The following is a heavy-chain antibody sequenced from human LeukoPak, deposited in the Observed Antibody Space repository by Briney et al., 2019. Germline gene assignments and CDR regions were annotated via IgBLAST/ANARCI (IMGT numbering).Heavy chain of an antibody. V-gene: IGHV3-23*01. CDR1: GFTFSTCG. D-gene: IGHD3-10*01. CDR2: ISGNDDGT. J-gene: IGHJ4*02. CDR3: AKRGPIYSASPGNYFDY. Sequence: GGSLRLSCTATGFTFSTCGMTWVRQAPGKGLEWVSSISGNDDGTYYADSVKGRFTISRDNSKNTLYLQMNSLRAEDTAIYYCAKRGPIYSASPGNYFDYWGQGTLVTVSS.